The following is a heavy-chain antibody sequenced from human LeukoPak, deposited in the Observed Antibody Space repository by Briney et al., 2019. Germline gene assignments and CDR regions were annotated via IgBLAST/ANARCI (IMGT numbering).Heavy chain of an antibody. CDR2: ISGSGGST. CDR3: AKGIGLRDSPKYNEYGGFDY. V-gene: IGHV3-23*01. CDR1: GFTFSSYA. J-gene: IGHJ4*02. D-gene: IGHD4/OR15-4a*01. Sequence: GGSLRLSCAASGFTFSSYAMSWVRQAPGKGLEWVSAISGSGGSTYYADSVKGRFTISRDNSKNTLYLQMNSLRAEDTAIFYCAKGIGLRDSPKYNEYGGFDYWGQGALVTVSA.